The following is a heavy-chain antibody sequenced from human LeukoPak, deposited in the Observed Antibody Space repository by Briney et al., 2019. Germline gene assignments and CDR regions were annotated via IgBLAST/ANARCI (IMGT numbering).Heavy chain of an antibody. D-gene: IGHD3-10*01. CDR1: GGSFSGYY. CDR3: ARGRFIMVRGVRMDV. CDR2: INHSGST. V-gene: IGHV4-34*01. Sequence: PSETLSLTCAVYGGSFSGYYWSWIRQPPGKGLEWIGEINHSGSTNYNPSLKSRVTISVDTSKNQFSLKLSSVTAADTAVYYCARGRFIMVRGVRMDVWGQGTTVTVSS. J-gene: IGHJ6*02.